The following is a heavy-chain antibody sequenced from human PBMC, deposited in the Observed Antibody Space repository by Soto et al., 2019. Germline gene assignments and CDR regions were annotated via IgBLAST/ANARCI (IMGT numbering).Heavy chain of an antibody. D-gene: IGHD3-10*01. J-gene: IGHJ6*03. CDR3: ARISTGTLRYYYYMDV. Sequence: SETLSLTCTVSGGSISSSSYYWGWIRQPPGKGLEWIGSIYYSGSTYYNPSLKSRVTISVDTSKNQFSLKLSSVTAADTAVYYCARISTGTLRYYYYMDVWGKGTTVTVSS. V-gene: IGHV4-39*01. CDR2: IYYSGST. CDR1: GGSISSSSYY.